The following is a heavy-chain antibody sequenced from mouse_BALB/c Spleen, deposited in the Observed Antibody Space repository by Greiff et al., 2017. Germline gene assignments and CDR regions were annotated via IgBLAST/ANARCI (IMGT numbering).Heavy chain of an antibody. CDR2: INPYYGST. Sequence: EVQLQQTGPELVKPGASVKISCKASGYSFTDYIMLWVKQSHGKSLEWIGNINPYYGSTSYNLKFKGKATLTVDKSSSTAYMQLNSLTSEDSAVYYCARGENYRGYFDVWGAGTTVTVSS. CDR1: GYSFTDYI. CDR3: ARGENYRGYFDV. D-gene: IGHD2-14*01. J-gene: IGHJ1*01. V-gene: IGHV1-39*01.